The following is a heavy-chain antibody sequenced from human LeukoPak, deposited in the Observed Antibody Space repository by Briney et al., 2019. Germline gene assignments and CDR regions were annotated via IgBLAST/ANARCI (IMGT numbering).Heavy chain of an antibody. J-gene: IGHJ6*03. CDR3: AKDGGTTIFGVIPSSYYYMDV. Sequence: GGSLRLSCAASGFTFSRSGMHWVRQAPGKGLEWVAFIRYDGSNKYDADSVKGRFTISRDNSKNTLYLQMNSLRVEDTAVYFCAKDGGTTIFGVIPSSYYYMDVWGKGTTVTVSS. CDR2: IRYDGSNK. CDR1: GFTFSRSG. D-gene: IGHD3-3*01. V-gene: IGHV3-30*02.